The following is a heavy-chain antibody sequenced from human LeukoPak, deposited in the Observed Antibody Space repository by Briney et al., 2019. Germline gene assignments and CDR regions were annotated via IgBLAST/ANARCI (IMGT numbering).Heavy chain of an antibody. CDR2: ISSSDSTI. Sequence: PGGSLRLSCAASGFTFSSYEMNWVRQAPGKGLEWVSYISSSDSTIYYADSVKGRFTISRDNAKNSLYLQMNSLRAEDTAVYYCAREGSYYFDYWGQGTLVTVSS. V-gene: IGHV3-48*03. J-gene: IGHJ4*02. CDR1: GFTFSSYE. CDR3: AREGSYYFDY.